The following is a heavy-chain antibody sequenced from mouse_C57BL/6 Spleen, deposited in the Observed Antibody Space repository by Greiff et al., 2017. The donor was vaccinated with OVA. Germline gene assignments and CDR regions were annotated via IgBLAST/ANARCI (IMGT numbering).Heavy chain of an antibody. V-gene: IGHV1-55*01. D-gene: IGHD2-3*01. Sequence: QVQLQQPGAELVKPGASVKMSCKASGYTFTSYWITWVKQRPGQGLEWIGDIYPGSGSTNYNEKFKSKATLTVDTSSSTAYMQLSSLTSEDSAVYYCARDGYYEYYCDYWGQGTTLTVSS. CDR3: ARDGYYEYYCDY. J-gene: IGHJ2*01. CDR1: GYTFTSYW. CDR2: IYPGSGST.